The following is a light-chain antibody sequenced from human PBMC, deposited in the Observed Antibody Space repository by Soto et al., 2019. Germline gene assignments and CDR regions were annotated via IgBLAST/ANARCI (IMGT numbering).Light chain of an antibody. CDR2: GAS. V-gene: IGKV3-15*01. CDR3: QQYNSWPQT. CDR1: KSVSSN. J-gene: IGKJ1*01. Sequence: EIVMTHSPATLSVSPGERATLSCRASKSVSSNLAWYHQKPGQAPRLLIYGASTRATGIPARFSGGGSGTEFTLTISSLQSEDFALYYCQQYNSWPQTFGQGTKVDIK.